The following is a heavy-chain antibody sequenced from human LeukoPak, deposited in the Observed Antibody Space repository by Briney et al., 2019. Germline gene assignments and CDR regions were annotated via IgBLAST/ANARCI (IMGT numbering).Heavy chain of an antibody. CDR1: GGSISGYF. Sequence: SETLSLTCTVSGGSISGYFWTWIRQPPGKGLEWIGYIYSSGSTNYNPSLKSRVTLSVDTSKNLFSLKLSSVTAADTAVYYCARDRHPDAFDIWGQGTMVTVSS. CDR2: IYSSGST. V-gene: IGHV4-59*01. CDR3: ARDRHPDAFDI. J-gene: IGHJ3*02.